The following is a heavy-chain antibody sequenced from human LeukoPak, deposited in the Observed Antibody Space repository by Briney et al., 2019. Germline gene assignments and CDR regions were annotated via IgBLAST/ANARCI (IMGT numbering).Heavy chain of an antibody. Sequence: PSETLSLTCTVPGGSISSSSYYWGWIRQPPGKGLEWIGSMYYSGSTYYNPSLKSRVTISVDTSKNQFSLELTSVTAADTAVYYCARHSGSYLKSALHIWGQGTMVTVSS. J-gene: IGHJ3*02. D-gene: IGHD1-26*01. CDR2: MYYSGST. CDR1: GGSISSSSYY. V-gene: IGHV4-39*01. CDR3: ARHSGSYLKSALHI.